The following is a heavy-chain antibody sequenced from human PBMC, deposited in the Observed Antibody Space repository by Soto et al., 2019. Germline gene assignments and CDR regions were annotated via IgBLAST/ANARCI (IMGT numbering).Heavy chain of an antibody. J-gene: IGHJ4*02. Sequence: KTSETLSLTCTVSGDSINSGYSYWSWVRQSPGKGLEWIGYIYYSGSTYYKPSLKSRLIISIDAPRNQFSLKLASATAADTAVYFCARVAPDLRYFDSWGQGTLVTVSS. CDR1: GDSINSGYSY. V-gene: IGHV4-30-4*01. CDR2: IYYSGST. CDR3: ARVAPDLRYFDS.